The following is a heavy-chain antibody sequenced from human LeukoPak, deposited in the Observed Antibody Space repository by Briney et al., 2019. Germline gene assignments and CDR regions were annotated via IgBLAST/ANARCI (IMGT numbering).Heavy chain of an antibody. J-gene: IGHJ4*02. Sequence: GSLRLSCAGAGFSITDHHMDWVRQAPGKGLEWIGRSSTTKPNSCTTQYAASVSGRFTISRDDSQNSLYLHLNSLKTEDTAVYYCVRVVTTRSGWYHFDNWGLGTLVTVSS. CDR2: SSTTKPNSCTT. V-gene: IGHV3-72*01. D-gene: IGHD6-13*01. CDR1: GFSITDHH. CDR3: VRVVTTRSGWYHFDN.